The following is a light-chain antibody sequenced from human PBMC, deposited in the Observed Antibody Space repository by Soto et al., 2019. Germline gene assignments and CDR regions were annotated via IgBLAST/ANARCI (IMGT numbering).Light chain of an antibody. CDR3: QQYYTYPWT. V-gene: IGKV1-39*01. CDR1: QTISNY. CDR2: AAS. J-gene: IGKJ1*01. Sequence: DIQMTQSPSSLSASVGDRVTITCRASQTISNYLNWYQQKPGKAPKILIYAASSLQSGVPSRFSGSGSGTDFTLTISSLQPEDFATYYCQQYYTYPWTFGQGTKVEIK.